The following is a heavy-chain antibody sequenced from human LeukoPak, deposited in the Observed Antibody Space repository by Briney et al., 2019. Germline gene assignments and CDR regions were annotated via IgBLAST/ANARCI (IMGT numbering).Heavy chain of an antibody. Sequence: GGSLRLSCAASGFTFSSYSMNWVRQAPGKGLEWVSSISSSSSYIYYADSVKGRFTISRDNAKNSLYLQMNSLRAEDTAVYYCARGGAVAGNNYFDYWGQGTLVTVS. CDR1: GFTFSSYS. CDR2: ISSSSSYI. V-gene: IGHV3-21*01. CDR3: ARGGAVAGNNYFDY. J-gene: IGHJ4*02. D-gene: IGHD6-19*01.